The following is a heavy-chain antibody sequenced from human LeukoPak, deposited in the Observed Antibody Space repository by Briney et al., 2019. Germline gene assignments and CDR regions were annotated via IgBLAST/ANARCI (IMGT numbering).Heavy chain of an antibody. CDR1: GGSFSGYY. CDR2: INHSGST. D-gene: IGHD5-24*01. V-gene: IGHV4-34*01. CDR3: ARDRRIRDLAHTGRGDGLDL. J-gene: IGHJ3*01. Sequence: PSETLSLTCAVYGGSFSGYYWSWIRQSPGKGLEWIGEINHSGSTNYNPSLKSRVTISVDTSKNQFSLKLSSVTAADTAVYYCARDRRIRDLAHTGRGDGLDLWGQGTMVTVAS.